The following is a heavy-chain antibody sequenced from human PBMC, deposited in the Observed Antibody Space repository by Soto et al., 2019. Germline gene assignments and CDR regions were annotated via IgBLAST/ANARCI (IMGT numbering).Heavy chain of an antibody. CDR1: GGSISSGNYY. J-gene: IGHJ4*02. CDR3: ARQLGYSYGYPFDY. V-gene: IGHV4-30-4*01. CDR2: ISYSGTT. D-gene: IGHD5-18*01. Sequence: SETLSLTCTVSGGSISSGNYYWSWIRQPPGKGLEWIGFISYSGTTYYNASLWSRASISVDTSKNQFSLKLSSVTAADTAVYYCARQLGYSYGYPFDYWGQGILVTVS.